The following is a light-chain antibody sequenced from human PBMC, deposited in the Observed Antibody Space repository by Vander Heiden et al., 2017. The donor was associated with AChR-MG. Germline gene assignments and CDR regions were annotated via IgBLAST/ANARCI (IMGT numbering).Light chain of an antibody. J-gene: IGKJ2*01. CDR3: QQYNKWPHT. Sequence: EIVMTQSPATLSLSPEERATLSCRASQSLGTNLAWYQQKPGQAPRLLIYGASTRATGIPARFSGSGSGTEFTLTISSLQPVDFAVYYCQQYNKWPHTFGQGTKVEIK. V-gene: IGKV3D-15*01. CDR2: GAS. CDR1: QSLGTN.